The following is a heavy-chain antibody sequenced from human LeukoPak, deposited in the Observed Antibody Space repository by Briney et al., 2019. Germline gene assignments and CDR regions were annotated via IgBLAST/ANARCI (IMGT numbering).Heavy chain of an antibody. J-gene: IGHJ5*02. CDR2: MNPNSGDT. V-gene: IGHV1-2*02. CDR3: ARAKVKTGYWFDP. Sequence: ASVKVSCKASGYTFTSYDINWVRQATGQGLEWMGWMNPNSGDTNYAQKFQGRVTMTRDTSISTAYMELTGLMSDDTAVYYCARAKVKTGYWFDPWGQGTLVTVSS. CDR1: GYTFTSYD.